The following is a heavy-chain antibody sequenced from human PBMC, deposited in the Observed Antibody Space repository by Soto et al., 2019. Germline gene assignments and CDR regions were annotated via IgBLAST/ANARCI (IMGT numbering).Heavy chain of an antibody. J-gene: IGHJ4*02. Sequence: QVQLQESGPGLVKPSQTLSLTCTVSGGSISSGNYYWSWIRQPPGKGLEWIGFISYSGSTYYSTSRKSRFTISVATSKSQFSLNLSFVTAADKAVYYCATMGTPATGLYFFDYWGQGSLVTVSS. CDR3: ATMGTPATGLYFFDY. CDR2: ISYSGST. CDR1: GGSISSGNYY. V-gene: IGHV4-30-4*01. D-gene: IGHD2-15*01.